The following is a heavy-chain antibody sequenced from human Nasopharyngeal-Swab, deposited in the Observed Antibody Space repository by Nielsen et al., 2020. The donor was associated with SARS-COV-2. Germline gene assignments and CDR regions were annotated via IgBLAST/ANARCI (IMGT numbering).Heavy chain of an antibody. CDR1: GFTFRSYS. V-gene: IGHV3-48*02. CDR3: ARGHAFSGSYYGRGVVDY. D-gene: IGHD1-26*01. Sequence: GGSLRLSCAASGFTFRSYSMNWVRQAPGKGLEWVSYISSSSSTIYYADSVKGRFTISRDNAKNSLYLQMNSLRDEDTAVYYCARGHAFSGSYYGRGVVDYWGQGTLVTVSS. CDR2: ISSSSSTI. J-gene: IGHJ4*02.